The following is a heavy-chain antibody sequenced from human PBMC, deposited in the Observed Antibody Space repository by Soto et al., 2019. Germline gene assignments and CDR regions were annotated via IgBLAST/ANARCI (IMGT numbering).Heavy chain of an antibody. CDR1: GYTFTGYY. J-gene: IGHJ3*02. CDR3: ARGGYCSGGSCYWNRRDDALDI. Sequence: ASVKVSCKASGYTFTGYYMHWVRQAPGQGLEWMGWINPNSGGTNYAQKFQGWVTMTRDTSISTAYMELSRLRSDDPAVYYCARGGYCSGGSCYWNRRDDALDIWGQGTMVTVSS. V-gene: IGHV1-2*04. D-gene: IGHD2-15*01. CDR2: INPNSGGT.